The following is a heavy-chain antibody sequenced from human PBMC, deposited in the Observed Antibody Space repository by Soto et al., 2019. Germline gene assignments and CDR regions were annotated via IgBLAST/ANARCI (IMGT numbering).Heavy chain of an antibody. Sequence: QLQLLESGPGLVKPSETLSLTCTVSGGSISSSTSYWGWIRQPPGKGLEWIGSINYSGSTYYSPSLKSRVTISADTSKNQFSLKLSSVTAADTAVYYCARPVNYYYYYMDVWGKGTMVTVSS. CDR2: INYSGST. V-gene: IGHV4-39*01. J-gene: IGHJ6*03. CDR1: GGSISSSTSY. CDR3: ARPVNYYYYYMDV.